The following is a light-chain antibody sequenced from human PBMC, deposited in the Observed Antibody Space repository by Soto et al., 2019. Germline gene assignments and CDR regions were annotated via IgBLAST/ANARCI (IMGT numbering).Light chain of an antibody. Sequence: QSVLTQPPSASGTPGQRVTISCSGSSSNIGSNYVYWYQQLPGTAPKLLIYSNNQRPSGVPDRFSGSKSGTSASLAISGLRSEDEADYYCAAWDDSLSGLPWVFGGGTQLTVL. V-gene: IGLV1-47*02. CDR1: SSNIGSNY. J-gene: IGLJ3*02. CDR2: SNN. CDR3: AAWDDSLSGLPWV.